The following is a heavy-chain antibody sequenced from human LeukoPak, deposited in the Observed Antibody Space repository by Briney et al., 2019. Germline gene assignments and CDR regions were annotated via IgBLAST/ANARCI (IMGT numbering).Heavy chain of an antibody. CDR1: GFTFSIYW. Sequence: GGSLRLSCAASGFTFSIYWIHWVRQTPGKGRGWVSHINSDGSSTTYADSVKARFTLSRDNAKNTLYLQMNSLRAEDTAVYYCARGGPGGEFDYWGQGTLVTVSS. CDR3: ARGGPGGEFDY. V-gene: IGHV3-74*01. J-gene: IGHJ4*02. D-gene: IGHD3-16*01. CDR2: INSDGSST.